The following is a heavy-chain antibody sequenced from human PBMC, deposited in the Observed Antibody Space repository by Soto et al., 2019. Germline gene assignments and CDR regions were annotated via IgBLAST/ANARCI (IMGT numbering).Heavy chain of an antibody. CDR2: IILFLGIA. V-gene: IGHV1-69*04. Sequence: ASVKVSCKASGGTFSSYTISWVRQAPGQGLEWMGRIILFLGIANYAQKFQGRVTITADKSTSTAYMELSSLRSEDTAVYYCAREAGSPDYYYYYYMDVWGKGTTVTVSS. CDR3: AREAGSPDYYYYYYMDV. D-gene: IGHD6-19*01. J-gene: IGHJ6*03. CDR1: GGTFSSYT.